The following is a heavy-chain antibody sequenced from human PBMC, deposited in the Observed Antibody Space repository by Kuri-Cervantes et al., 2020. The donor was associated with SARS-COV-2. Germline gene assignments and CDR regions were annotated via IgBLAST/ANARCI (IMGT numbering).Heavy chain of an antibody. Sequence: SVKVSCKASGGTFSNYALSWGRQAPGEGLEWMGGIIPIFGTANYAQKFQGRVTITMNESTSTAYMELSSLRYEDTAVYYCASERDYYGSGYIWGQGTTVTVSS. CDR1: GGTFSNYA. CDR2: IIPIFGTA. J-gene: IGHJ3*02. D-gene: IGHD3-10*01. V-gene: IGHV1-69*05. CDR3: ASERDYYGSGYI.